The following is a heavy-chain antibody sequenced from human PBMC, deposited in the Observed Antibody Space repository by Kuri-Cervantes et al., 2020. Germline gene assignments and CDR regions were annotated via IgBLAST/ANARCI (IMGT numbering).Heavy chain of an antibody. CDR1: GFTFDDYA. CDR2: ISWNSGSI. Sequence: GGSLRLSCAASGFTFDDYAMHWVRQAPGKGLEWVSGISWNSGSIGYADSVKGRFTISRDNAKNSLYLQMISLRAEDTAVYYCARSNWNDAFDIWGQGTMVTVSS. V-gene: IGHV3-9*01. CDR3: ARSNWNDAFDI. D-gene: IGHD1-1*01. J-gene: IGHJ3*02.